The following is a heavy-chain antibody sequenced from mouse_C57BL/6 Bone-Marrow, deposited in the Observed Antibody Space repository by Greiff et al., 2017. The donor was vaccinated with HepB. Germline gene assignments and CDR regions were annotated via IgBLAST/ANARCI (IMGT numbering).Heavy chain of an antibody. J-gene: IGHJ2*01. D-gene: IGHD2-4*01. V-gene: IGHV5-9*01. CDR1: GFTFSSYT. CDR3: ARLGYDYDNYFDY. Sequence: LVESGGGFVKPGGSLKLFCAASGFTFSSYTMSWVRPTPWKRLGWVATISGGGGNTYYPDRVKGRFNISRDNAKNTLYLQMSSLRSEDTALYYCARLGYDYDNYFDYWGQGTTLTVSS. CDR2: ISGGGGNT.